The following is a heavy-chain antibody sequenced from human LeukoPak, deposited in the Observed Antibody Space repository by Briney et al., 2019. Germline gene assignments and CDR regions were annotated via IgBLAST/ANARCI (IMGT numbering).Heavy chain of an antibody. J-gene: IGHJ4*02. CDR2: IYYSGST. CDR3: ARVIYDSSGYYYGPRGLYFDY. V-gene: IGHV4-59*01. Sequence: PSQTLSLTCTVSGGSISSCNWSWIRRPPGKGLEWIGYIYYSGSTNYNPSLKSRVTISVDTSKNQFSLKLSSVTAADTAVYYCARVIYDSSGYYYGPRGLYFDYWGQGTLVTVSS. CDR1: GGSISSCN. D-gene: IGHD3-22*01.